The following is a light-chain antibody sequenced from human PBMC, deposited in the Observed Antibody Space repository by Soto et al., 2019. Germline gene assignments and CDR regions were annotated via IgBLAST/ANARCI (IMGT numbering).Light chain of an antibody. V-gene: IGKV3-20*01. CDR3: QQFRGLWT. CDR2: GAS. J-gene: IGKJ1*01. Sequence: EIVLTQSPGTLSLSPGERATLSCRASQTVSNTYLAWYQQKPGQAPRLLIYGASSRATGIPDRFSGSGSGKDFTLTISRLEPEDFAVYYCQQFRGLWTFGPGTKVEIK. CDR1: QTVSNTY.